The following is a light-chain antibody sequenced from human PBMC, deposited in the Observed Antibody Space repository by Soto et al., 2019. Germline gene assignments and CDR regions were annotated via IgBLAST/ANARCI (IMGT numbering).Light chain of an antibody. CDR1: QTVSSN. CDR2: GAS. V-gene: IGKV3-15*01. J-gene: IGKJ2*01. CDR3: QQYNNWPPYT. Sequence: EVVMTQSPATLSVSPGERATLSCRASQTVSSNLAWYQQKPGQAPRPLIYGASTRATGIPARFSGSGSGTEFTLTISSLQSGDFAVYYCQQYNNWPPYTFGQGTKLEIK.